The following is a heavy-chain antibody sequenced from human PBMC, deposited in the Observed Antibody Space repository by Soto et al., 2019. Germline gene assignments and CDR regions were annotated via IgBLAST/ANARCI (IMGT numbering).Heavy chain of an antibody. J-gene: IGHJ5*02. CDR3: AKDTRRYRSGFRGWLDP. Sequence: GGSLRLSCAASGFTFDDYAMHWVRQAPGKGLEWVSGISWNSGSIGYADSVKGRFTISRDNAKNSLYLQMNSLRAEDTALYYCAKDTRRYRSGFRGWLDPWGQGTLVTVSS. V-gene: IGHV3-9*01. CDR2: ISWNSGSI. D-gene: IGHD6-19*01. CDR1: GFTFDDYA.